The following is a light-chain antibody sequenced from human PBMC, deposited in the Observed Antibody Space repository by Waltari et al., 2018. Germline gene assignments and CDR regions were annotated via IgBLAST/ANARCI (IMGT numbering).Light chain of an antibody. CDR3: AAWDDSLDGLL. V-gene: IGLV1-44*01. Sequence: QSVLTQAPSASGNPGQRVTISCSGSSSNVGTNIVNWYQQLPGAAPRLLIYNKNQRPSGVPDRFSGSQSGTSASLAISGLQSEDEADYYCAAWDDSLDGLLFGGGTKVTVL. CDR1: SSNVGTNI. J-gene: IGLJ2*01. CDR2: NKN.